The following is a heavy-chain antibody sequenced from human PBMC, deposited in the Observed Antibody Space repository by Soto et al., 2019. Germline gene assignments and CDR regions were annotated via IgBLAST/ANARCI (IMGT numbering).Heavy chain of an antibody. CDR1: GYTFNTYG. D-gene: IGHD4-17*01. CDR3: ARGCIAVTTHLCY. J-gene: IGHJ4*01. V-gene: IGHV1-18*01. Sequence: ASVKACCKASGYTFNTYGMTWVRQAPGQGLAWMGWINPYNGNTKFAQKLQDRVTMTTATSTSTAYMELASLRSDDTAVYYCARGCIAVTTHLCYWG. CDR2: INPYNGNT.